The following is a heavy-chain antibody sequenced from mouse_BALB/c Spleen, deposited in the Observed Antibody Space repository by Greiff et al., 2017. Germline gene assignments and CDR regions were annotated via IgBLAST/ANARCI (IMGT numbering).Heavy chain of an antibody. CDR1: GYAFSSYW. J-gene: IGHJ3*01. CDR2: IYPGDGDT. Sequence: QVQLQQSGAELVRPGSSVKISCKASGYAFSSYWMNWVKQRPGQGLEWIGQIYPGDGDTNYNGKFKGKATLTADKSSSTAYMQLSSLTSEDSAVYFCVIYYVNYGWGAYRGQGSLVTVSA. D-gene: IGHD2-1*01. CDR3: VIYYVNYGWGAY. V-gene: IGHV1-80*01.